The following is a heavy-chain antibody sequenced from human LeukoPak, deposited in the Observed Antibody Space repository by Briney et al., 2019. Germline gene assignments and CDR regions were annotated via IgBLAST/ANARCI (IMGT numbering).Heavy chain of an antibody. CDR3: ATDPKPLSYGSQVDY. Sequence: ASVKASCKVSGYTLTELSMHWVRQAPGKGLEWMGGFDPEDGETIYAQKFQGRVTMTEDTSTDTAYMELSSLRSEDTAVYYCATDPKPLSYGSQVDYWGQGTLVTVSS. CDR1: GYTLTELS. J-gene: IGHJ4*02. V-gene: IGHV1-24*01. CDR2: FDPEDGET. D-gene: IGHD5-18*01.